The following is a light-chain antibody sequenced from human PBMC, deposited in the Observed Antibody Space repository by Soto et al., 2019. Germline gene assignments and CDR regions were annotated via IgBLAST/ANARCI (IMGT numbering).Light chain of an antibody. J-gene: IGKJ4*02. Sequence: ETVLTQSPGTLSLSPGERATLSCRASQTVGTYLAWYQQKPGQAPRLLVFGASSTATGVSDRFSGSGSGTDFTLTISGLEPEDFAVYYCQQYGASPLTFGGGARLEVK. V-gene: IGKV3-20*01. CDR1: QTVGTY. CDR2: GAS. CDR3: QQYGASPLT.